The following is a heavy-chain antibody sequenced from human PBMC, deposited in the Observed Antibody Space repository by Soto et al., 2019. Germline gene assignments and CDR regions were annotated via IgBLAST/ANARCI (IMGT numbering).Heavy chain of an antibody. J-gene: IGHJ4*02. CDR3: ASGYIGGWYAGY. CDR1: GFTFSNSW. Sequence: TRLSLSLSCAATGFTFSNSWMDWVRQAPGKGLVWVSRINSDGSNTSYADSVQGRFTISRDNAKNTLYLQMNSLTAEDTAVYYCASGYIGGWYAGYWGQGTRVTVSS. D-gene: IGHD6-19*01. CDR2: INSDGSNT. V-gene: IGHV3-74*01.